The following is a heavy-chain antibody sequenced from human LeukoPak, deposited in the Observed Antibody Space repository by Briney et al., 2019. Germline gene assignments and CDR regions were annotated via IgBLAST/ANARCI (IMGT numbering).Heavy chain of an antibody. CDR2: IYLGSCDT. CDR1: GYTFTNYW. Sequence: GEPLKISCKGSGYTFTNYWIGWVRQMPGKGLGWMGIIYLGSCDTRYSPSFQGQVTISADKSINTVYLPWSSLKASDSAIYYCAGHPGNFYYYLDVWGKGTTVTVS. V-gene: IGHV5-51*01. D-gene: IGHD1-14*01. CDR3: AGHPGNFYYYLDV. J-gene: IGHJ6*03.